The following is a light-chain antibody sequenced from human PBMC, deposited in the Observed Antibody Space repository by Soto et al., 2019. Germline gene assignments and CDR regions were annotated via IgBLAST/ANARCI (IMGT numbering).Light chain of an antibody. CDR3: GSWDSSLSAYV. CDR2: DDN. Sequence: QSVLTQPPSVSAAPGQKVTISCSGSSSNIGGNSVSWYQQLPGTAPKLLIYDDNKRPSGIPDRFXXXXXXTSATLGITGFQTGDEADYYCGSWDSSLSAYVFGTGTKVTVL. CDR1: SSNIGGNS. J-gene: IGLJ1*01. V-gene: IGLV1-51*01.